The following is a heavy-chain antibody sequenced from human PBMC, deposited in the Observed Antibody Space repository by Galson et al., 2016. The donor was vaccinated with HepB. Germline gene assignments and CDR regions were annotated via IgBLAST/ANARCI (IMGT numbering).Heavy chain of an antibody. D-gene: IGHD4-17*01. J-gene: IGHJ4*01. CDR3: ARGPNDYGRALGY. Sequence: SLRLSCAASGLTVSSDYMSWVRQAPGQGLEWVSIIYSGGTTYYAASVTGRFTISRDNSKNTLYLQMKSLRAEDTAVYYCARGPNDYGRALGYWGHGTLVTVSS. V-gene: IGHV3-53*01. CDR1: GLTVSSDY. CDR2: IYSGGTT.